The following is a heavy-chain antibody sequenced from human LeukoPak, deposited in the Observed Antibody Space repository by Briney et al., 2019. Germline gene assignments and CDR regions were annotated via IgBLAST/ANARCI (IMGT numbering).Heavy chain of an antibody. CDR1: GFTFSSYA. V-gene: IGHV3-7*04. CDR3: VRGGVNFED. Sequence: PGGSLRLSCAASGFTFSSYAMTWVRQAPGKGLEWVANIKPDGSDKYYVDSVKGRFTISRDNAKNSLYLQMNSLRAEDTAVYYCVRGGVNFEDWGQGTLVTVSS. J-gene: IGHJ4*02. D-gene: IGHD2-8*02. CDR2: IKPDGSDK.